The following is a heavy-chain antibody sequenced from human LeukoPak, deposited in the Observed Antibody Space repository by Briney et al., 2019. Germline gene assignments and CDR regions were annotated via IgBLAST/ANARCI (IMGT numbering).Heavy chain of an antibody. Sequence: ASVRVSSKASGYTFTTYGISWVRQAPGQGLEWMGWIRSYNGNTNYAQNVQGRLTMTTDTSRSTAYMELTRLTSDDTAVYYCARLHPYASGMEDGFDIWGQETTVSVSS. V-gene: IGHV1-18*01. CDR1: GYTFTTYG. CDR3: ARLHPYASGMEDGFDI. CDR2: IRSYNGNT. D-gene: IGHD3-10*01. J-gene: IGHJ3*02.